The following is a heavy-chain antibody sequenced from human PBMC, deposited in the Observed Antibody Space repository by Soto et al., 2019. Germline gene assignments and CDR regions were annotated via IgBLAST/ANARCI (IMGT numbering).Heavy chain of an antibody. CDR3: ARGVDAGVDV. D-gene: IGHD1-1*01. J-gene: IGHJ6*02. V-gene: IGHV1-8*02. CDR1: GYTFANYG. Sequence: GASVKVSCKTSGYTFANYGVIWVRQATGQGLEWLGWMSPNSGATGYAQKFQGRVTMTRDTSMTTAYMELSNLRSEDTAMYYCARGVDAGVDVWGQGTTVTVSS. CDR2: MSPNSGAT.